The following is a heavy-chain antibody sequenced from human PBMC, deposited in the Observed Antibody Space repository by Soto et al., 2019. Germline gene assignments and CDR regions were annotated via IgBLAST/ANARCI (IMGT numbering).Heavy chain of an antibody. J-gene: IGHJ5*02. Sequence: QLQLQESGSGLVKPSQTLSLTCAVSGGSISSGNSYSWSWIRQPPGKCLEWIGSISHSGSTSYNPSLKGRVTMSVDKSKNQFSLNLSSVTAADMAVYYCARAVAPYLGTWFDPWGQGTLVIVSS. CDR1: GGSISSGNSYS. CDR3: ARAVAPYLGTWFDP. CDR2: ISHSGST. V-gene: IGHV4-30-2*01. D-gene: IGHD3-16*01.